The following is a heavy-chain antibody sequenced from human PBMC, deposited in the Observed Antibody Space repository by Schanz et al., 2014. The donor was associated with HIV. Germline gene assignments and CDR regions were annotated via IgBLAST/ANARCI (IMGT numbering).Heavy chain of an antibody. V-gene: IGHV3-9*01. CDR3: ARGRGIAVADYGMDV. CDR2: ISWHGYTV. J-gene: IGHJ6*02. Sequence: EVQLVESGGHLVQPGRSLRLSCAASGFTFTDYAMHWVRQVPGKGLEWVAGISWHGYTVGYADSVKGRFTISRDNAKNSLYLQMNSLRAEDTAVYYCARGRGIAVADYGMDVWGQGTTVTVSS. D-gene: IGHD6-19*01. CDR1: GFTFTDYA.